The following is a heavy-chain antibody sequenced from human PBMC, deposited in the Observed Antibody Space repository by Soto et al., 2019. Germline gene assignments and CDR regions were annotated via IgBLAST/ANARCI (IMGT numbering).Heavy chain of an antibody. CDR3: AGKPMVRGVIIPY. V-gene: IGHV4-34*01. CDR2: INHSGST. J-gene: IGHJ4*02. Sequence: SETLSLTCAVYGGSFSGYYWSWIRQPPGKGLEWIGEINHSGSTNYNPSLKSRVTISVDTSKNQFSLKLSSVTAADTAVYYCAGKPMVRGVIIPYWGQGTLVTVSS. D-gene: IGHD3-10*01. CDR1: GGSFSGYY.